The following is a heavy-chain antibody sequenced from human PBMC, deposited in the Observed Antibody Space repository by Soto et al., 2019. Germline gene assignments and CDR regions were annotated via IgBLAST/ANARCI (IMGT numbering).Heavy chain of an antibody. D-gene: IGHD1-1*01. V-gene: IGHV3-23*01. CDR1: GFNFSSSA. J-gene: IGHJ5*02. CDR2: ISDSGDRT. Sequence: EEQLLESGGGLVQPGESLRLSCAASGFNFSSSAMNWVRQTPGKGLEWVSLISDSGDRTHYADSVRGRFSISRDNSKNTLYLQMYSLRAEDTAVYYCAKSLNINWKNWFDPWGQGTLVTVSS. CDR3: AKSLNINWKNWFDP.